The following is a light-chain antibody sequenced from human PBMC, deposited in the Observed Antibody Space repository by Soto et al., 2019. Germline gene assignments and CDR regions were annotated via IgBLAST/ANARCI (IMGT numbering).Light chain of an antibody. CDR1: SSNIGNNY. CDR2: ENN. J-gene: IGLJ3*02. Sequence: QSVLTQPPSVSAAPGQKVTISCSGSSSNIGNNYVSRYQHLPGTAPRLLIFENNKRPSGIPDRFSGSKSGTSATLAITGLQTGDEADYYCGTWDIRLNINWVFGGGTKLTVL. V-gene: IGLV1-51*02. CDR3: GTWDIRLNINWV.